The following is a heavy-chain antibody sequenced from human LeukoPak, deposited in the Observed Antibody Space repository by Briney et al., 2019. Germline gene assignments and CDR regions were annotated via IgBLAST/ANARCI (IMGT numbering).Heavy chain of an antibody. CDR3: ACVTYYDFWSGYYGGIDY. D-gene: IGHD3-3*01. Sequence: PSETLSLTCAVSGYSISSGYYWGWIRQPPGKGLEWIGSIYHSGSTYYNPSLKSRVTISVDTSKNQFSLKLSSVTAADTAVYYCACVTYYDFWSGYYGGIDYWGQGTLVTVSS. CDR2: IYHSGST. J-gene: IGHJ4*02. V-gene: IGHV4-38-2*01. CDR1: GYSISSGYY.